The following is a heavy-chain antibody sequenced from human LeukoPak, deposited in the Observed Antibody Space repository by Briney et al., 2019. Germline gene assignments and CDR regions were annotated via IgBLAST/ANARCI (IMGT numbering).Heavy chain of an antibody. CDR3: ARCGVYCTNGVCTWYYFDY. CDR2: IIPIFGTA. D-gene: IGHD2-8*01. V-gene: IGHV1-69*13. J-gene: IGHJ4*02. Sequence: SVKVSCKASGGTFSSYAISWLRQAPGQGLEWMGGIIPIFGTANYAQKFQGRVTITADESTSTAYMELSSLRSEDTAVYYCARCGVYCTNGVCTWYYFDYWGQGTLVTVSS. CDR1: GGTFSSYA.